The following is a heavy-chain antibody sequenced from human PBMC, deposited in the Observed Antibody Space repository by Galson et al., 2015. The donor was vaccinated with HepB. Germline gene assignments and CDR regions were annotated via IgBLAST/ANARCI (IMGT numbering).Heavy chain of an antibody. CDR2: ISGSGGST. J-gene: IGHJ6*02. D-gene: IGHD4-11*01. CDR3: AKAPEADSKDVNYYYYDGMGV. CDR1: GFTFSSYA. Sequence: SLRLSCAASGFTFSSYAMNWVRQAPGKGLQWVSGISGSGGSTYYADSVKGRFTISRDNSKNRLYLQMNSLRAEDTAVYYCAKAPEADSKDVNYYYYDGMGVWGQGTTVTVSS. V-gene: IGHV3-23*01.